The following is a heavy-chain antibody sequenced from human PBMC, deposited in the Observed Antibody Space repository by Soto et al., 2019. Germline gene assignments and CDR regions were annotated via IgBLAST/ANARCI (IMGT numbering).Heavy chain of an antibody. J-gene: IGHJ4*02. D-gene: IGHD1-1*01. V-gene: IGHV1-69*13. CDR3: ARGRGLYNSGRSQLDS. Sequence: GASVKVSCKASGDSFSKYTVNWVRQAPRQGLEWVGGVIPRFGTTNFAPTLQGRVTITADQSMNTVYMELSSLRSEDTDLYYCARGRGLYNSGRSQLDSWGQGTLVTVSS. CDR1: GDSFSKYT. CDR2: VIPRFGTT.